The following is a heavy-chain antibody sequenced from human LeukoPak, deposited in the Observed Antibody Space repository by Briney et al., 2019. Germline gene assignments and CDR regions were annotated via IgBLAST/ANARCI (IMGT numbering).Heavy chain of an antibody. CDR2: INPNSGGT. Sequence: ASVKVSCKASGYTFTGYYMHWVRQAPGQGLEWMGRINPNSGGTNYAQKFQGRVTMTRDTSISTAYMELSRLRSDDTAVYYCARDEQWLATGSAFDSWGQGTMATVSS. CDR3: ARDEQWLATGSAFDS. J-gene: IGHJ3*02. CDR1: GYTFTGYY. D-gene: IGHD6-19*01. V-gene: IGHV1-2*06.